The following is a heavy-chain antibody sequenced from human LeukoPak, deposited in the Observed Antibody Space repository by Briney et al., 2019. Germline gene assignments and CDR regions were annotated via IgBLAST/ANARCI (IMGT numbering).Heavy chain of an antibody. J-gene: IGHJ2*01. CDR3: ARGGITIFGVVTEDNWYFDL. D-gene: IGHD3-3*01. CDR2: IDHSGST. CDR1: GGSFSGYY. V-gene: IGHV4-34*01. Sequence: SETLSLTCAVYGGSFSGYYWSWIRQPPGKGLEWIGEIDHSGSTNYNPSLKSRVTISVDTSKNQFSLKLSSVTAADTAVYYCARGGITIFGVVTEDNWYFDLWGRGTLVTVSS.